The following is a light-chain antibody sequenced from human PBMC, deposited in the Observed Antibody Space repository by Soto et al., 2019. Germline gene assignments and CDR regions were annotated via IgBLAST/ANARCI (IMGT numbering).Light chain of an antibody. CDR2: KAS. J-gene: IGKJ1*01. V-gene: IGKV1-5*03. CDR3: QQCDSYSVT. CDR1: QSVSNC. Sequence: DIQMTQSPSSLSASVGDRVTITCRASQSVSNCLTRYHQKPGKAPKLLIYKASSLESGVPSRFSGSGSGTEFTLTISSLQPDDFATYYCQQCDSYSVTFGQGTKVDIK.